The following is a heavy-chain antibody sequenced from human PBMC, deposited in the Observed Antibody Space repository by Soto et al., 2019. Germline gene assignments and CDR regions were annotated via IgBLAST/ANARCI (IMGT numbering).Heavy chain of an antibody. D-gene: IGHD3-22*01. J-gene: IGHJ4*02. CDR3: VKDSESSGYLTHLDY. Sequence: RLSCVASGFTFDDYAIHWVRQTPGKGLEWASGLTWNGEVLGYADSVKGRFTISRDNAKNSLYLEMNSLRPEDTALYYCVKDSESSGYLTHLDYWGQGTLVTVSS. CDR1: GFTFDDYA. V-gene: IGHV3-9*01. CDR2: LTWNGEVL.